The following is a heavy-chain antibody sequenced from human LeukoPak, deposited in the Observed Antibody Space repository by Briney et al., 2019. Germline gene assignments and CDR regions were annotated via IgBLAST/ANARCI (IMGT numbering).Heavy chain of an antibody. CDR3: SRENGAFSPFGY. CDR2: ISLTGLT. CDR1: GGSISSFY. Sequence: PSETLSLTCTVSGGSISSFYWSWIRQPPGQGLEWIGEISLTGLTHYNPSLESRVTVSLDKSKNQLSLNLTSVTAADTAAYYCSRENGAFSPFGYWGQGILVTVLS. D-gene: IGHD2-8*01. J-gene: IGHJ4*02. V-gene: IGHV4-59*12.